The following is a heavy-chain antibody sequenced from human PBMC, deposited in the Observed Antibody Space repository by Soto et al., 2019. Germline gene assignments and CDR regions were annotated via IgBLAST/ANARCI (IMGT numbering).Heavy chain of an antibody. D-gene: IGHD6-13*01. V-gene: IGHV3-48*02. CDR2: ISSSSSTI. CDR1: GFTFSSYS. J-gene: IGHJ4*02. Sequence: GGSLRLSCAASGFTFSSYSMNWVRQAPGKGLEWVSYISSSSSTIYYADSVKGRFTISRDNAKNSLYLQMNSLRDEDTAVYYCARAPLMFLRAAGTLYFDYWGQGTLVTVSS. CDR3: ARAPLMFLRAAGTLYFDY.